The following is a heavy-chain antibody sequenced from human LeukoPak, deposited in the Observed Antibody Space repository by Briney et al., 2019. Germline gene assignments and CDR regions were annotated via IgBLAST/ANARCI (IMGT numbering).Heavy chain of an antibody. J-gene: IGHJ4*02. V-gene: IGHV3-21*01. CDR2: ISSSSSYI. CDR3: ARVLRYCSSTSCQEEDY. Sequence: GGSLSLSCAASGFTFSSYSMNWVRQAPGKGLEWVSSISSSSSYIYYADSVKGRFTISRDNAKNSLYLQMNSLRAEDTAVYYCARVLRYCSSTSCQEEDYWGQGPLFPVSS. CDR1: GFTFSSYS. D-gene: IGHD2-2*01.